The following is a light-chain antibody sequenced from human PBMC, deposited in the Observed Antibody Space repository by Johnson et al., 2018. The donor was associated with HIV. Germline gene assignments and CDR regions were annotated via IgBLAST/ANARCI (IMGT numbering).Light chain of an antibody. Sequence: QSMLTQPPSVSAAPGQKVTISCSGSSSNIGNNYVSWYQQVPGTAPKLLIYENNKRPSGIPDRFSGSKSGTSATLGITGLQTGDEADHYCGIWHSSLSTGGVFGTGTKVTVL. CDR1: SSNIGNNY. CDR2: ENN. J-gene: IGLJ1*01. V-gene: IGLV1-51*02. CDR3: GIWHSSLSTGGV.